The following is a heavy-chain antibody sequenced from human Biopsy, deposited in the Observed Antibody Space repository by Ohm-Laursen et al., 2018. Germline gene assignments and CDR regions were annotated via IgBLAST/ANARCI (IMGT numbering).Heavy chain of an antibody. V-gene: IGHV3-23*01. CDR2: ISGSGGST. CDR1: GFSFDNYA. CDR3: AKGGYCTTTSCYMDVDY. D-gene: IGHD2-2*02. Sequence: SLRLSCTASGFSFDNYAMNWVRQAPGKGLEWVSTISGSGGSTYYADSVKGRFTISRDASKNTLYLLMNILRAEDTAMYYCAKGGYCTTTSCYMDVDYWGQGTLVTVSS. J-gene: IGHJ4*02.